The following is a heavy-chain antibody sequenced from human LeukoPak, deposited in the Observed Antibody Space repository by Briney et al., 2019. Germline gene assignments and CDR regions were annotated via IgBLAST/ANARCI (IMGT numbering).Heavy chain of an antibody. D-gene: IGHD1-26*01. CDR1: GFTFSTYW. CDR2: IKGDESAK. J-gene: IGHJ4*02. V-gene: IGHV3-7*01. CDR3: ARDVGGSLDY. Sequence: RGSLRLSCAASGFTFSTYWMAWVRQAPGKGLEWVANIKGDESAKHQAASVKGRFTIFRDNAQRSVYLQMSSLRGEDTAVYYCARDVGGSLDYWGQGTLVTVSS.